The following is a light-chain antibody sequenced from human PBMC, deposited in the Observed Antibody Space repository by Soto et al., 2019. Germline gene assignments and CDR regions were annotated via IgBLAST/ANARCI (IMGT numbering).Light chain of an antibody. Sequence: EIVLTQSPATLSLSPGERATLSCRASQSVSSYLAWYQQKPGQAPRLLIYDASNRATGIPARFSGSGSGTDCTLTISSLEPEDSAVYYCQQARTFGQGTKVEIK. CDR1: QSVSSY. CDR3: QQART. V-gene: IGKV3-11*01. J-gene: IGKJ1*01. CDR2: DAS.